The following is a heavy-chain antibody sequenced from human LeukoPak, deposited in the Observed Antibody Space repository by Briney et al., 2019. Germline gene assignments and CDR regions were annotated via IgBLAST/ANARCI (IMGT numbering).Heavy chain of an antibody. CDR2: ISGSGGGT. V-gene: IGHV3-23*01. Sequence: GGSLRLSCAASGFTSGSYAVSWVRQAPGKGLEWVSGISGSGGGTYYADSVRGRFTISRDNSKNTLYLQMNSLRAEDTAVYYCARERASCYFDYWGQGTLVTVSS. CDR1: GFTSGSYA. CDR3: ARERASCYFDY. J-gene: IGHJ4*02. D-gene: IGHD2-2*01.